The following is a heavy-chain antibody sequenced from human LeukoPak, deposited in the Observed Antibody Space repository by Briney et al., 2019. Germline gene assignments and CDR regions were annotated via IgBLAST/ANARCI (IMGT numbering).Heavy chain of an antibody. J-gene: IGHJ4*02. V-gene: IGHV1-46*01. CDR2: INPSGGTT. Sequence: ASVKVSCKASGCTFTGYYMHLVRQAPGQGLEWMGIINPSGGTTNYAQKFQGRVTMTRDTSTTTLYMELSSLRSQDTDVYYCARGRPGSGWSFDYWGQGTLVTVSS. CDR1: GCTFTGYY. D-gene: IGHD6-19*01. CDR3: ARGRPGSGWSFDY.